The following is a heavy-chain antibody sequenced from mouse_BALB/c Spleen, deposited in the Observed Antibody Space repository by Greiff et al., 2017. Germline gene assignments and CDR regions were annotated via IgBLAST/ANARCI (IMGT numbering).Heavy chain of an antibody. D-gene: IGHD2-1*01. Sequence: EVQRVESGAELVRPGALVKLSCKASGFNIKDYYMHWVKQRPEQGLEWIGWIDPENGNTIYDPKFQGKASITADTSSNTAYLQLSSLTSEDTAVYYCARDGNCYFDYWGQGTTLTVSS. CDR3: ARDGNCYFDY. CDR2: IDPENGNT. J-gene: IGHJ2*01. V-gene: IGHV14-1*02. CDR1: GFNIKDYY.